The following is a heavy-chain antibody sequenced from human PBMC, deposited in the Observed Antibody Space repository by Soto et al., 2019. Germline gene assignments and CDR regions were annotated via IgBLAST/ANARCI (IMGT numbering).Heavy chain of an antibody. CDR1: GYTFTSYE. J-gene: IGHJ4*02. V-gene: IGHV1-8*01. CDR3: ARYSSSFSKDY. CDR2: MNPNNYNT. D-gene: IGHD6-6*01. Sequence: QVQLVQSGAEVKKPGASVKVSCKASGYTFTSYEINWVRQATGQGLEWMGWMNPNNYNTGYAQKFQGRVTMTRNTSISTAYMELSSLRSEDTAVYYGARYSSSFSKDYWGQGTLVTVSS.